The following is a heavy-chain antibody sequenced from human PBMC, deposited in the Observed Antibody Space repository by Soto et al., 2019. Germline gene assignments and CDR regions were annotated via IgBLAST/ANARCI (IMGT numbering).Heavy chain of an antibody. V-gene: IGHV3-30*18. Sequence: QVQLVESGGGVVQPGRSLRLSCAASGFTFSSYGMHWVRQAPGKGLEWVAVISYDGSNKYYADSVKGRFTISRDNSKNTLYLQMNSLRDEDTAVYYCAKDYGSYYYYYYMDVWGKGTTVTVSS. CDR3: AKDYGSYYYYYYMDV. CDR2: ISYDGSNK. D-gene: IGHD3-16*01. J-gene: IGHJ6*03. CDR1: GFTFSSYG.